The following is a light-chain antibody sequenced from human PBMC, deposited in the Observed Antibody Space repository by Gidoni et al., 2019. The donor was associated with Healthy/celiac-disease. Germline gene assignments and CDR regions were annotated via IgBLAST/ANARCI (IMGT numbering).Light chain of an antibody. CDR2: GGS. CDR3: QQYGSSS. V-gene: IGKV3-20*01. J-gene: IGKJ2*01. CDR1: QIVSSSN. Sequence: VLTPPPGPLSLSPGVRATLSCGARQIVSSSNLAWYQQKPGQAPRLLIDGGSSRAPGIPDRFSGSGSGTDFTLTISRLEPEDFAVYYCQQYGSSSFGQGTKLEIK.